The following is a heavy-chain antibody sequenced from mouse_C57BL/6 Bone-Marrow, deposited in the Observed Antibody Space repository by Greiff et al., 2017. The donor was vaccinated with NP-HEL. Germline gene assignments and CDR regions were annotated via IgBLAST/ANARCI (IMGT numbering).Heavy chain of an antibody. D-gene: IGHD2-3*01. J-gene: IGHJ3*01. V-gene: IGHV1-69*01. CDR2: IDPSDSYT. CDR1: GYTFTSYW. CDR3: ARDGGFAY. Sequence: VKLMESGAELVMPGASVKLSCKASGYTFTSYWMHWVKQRPGQGLEWIGEIDPSDSYTNYNQKFKGKSTLTVDKSSSTAYMQLSSLTSEDSAVYYCARDGGFAYWGQGTLVTVSA.